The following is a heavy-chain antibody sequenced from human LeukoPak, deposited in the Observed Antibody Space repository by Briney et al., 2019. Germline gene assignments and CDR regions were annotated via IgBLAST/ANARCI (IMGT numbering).Heavy chain of an antibody. CDR3: ARGAEHGELGVWFDP. D-gene: IGHD3-10*01. V-gene: IGHV3-21*01. CDR1: GFTFSSYS. J-gene: IGHJ5*02. Sequence: GGSLRLSCAASGFTFSSYSMNWVRQAPGKGLEWVSSISSSSSYIYYADSVKGRFTISRDNAKNSLYLQMNSLRAEDTAVYYCARGAEHGELGVWFDPWGQGTLVTVSS. CDR2: ISSSSSYI.